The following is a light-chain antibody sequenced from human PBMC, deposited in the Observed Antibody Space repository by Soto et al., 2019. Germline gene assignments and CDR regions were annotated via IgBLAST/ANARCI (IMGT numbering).Light chain of an antibody. J-gene: IGKJ1*01. CDR3: QQSYSTPA. Sequence: DIQMTQSPSSLSASVGDRVTITCQASQSISSYLNWYQQKPGKAPKLLIYAASSLQSGVPSRFSGSGSGTDFTLTISSLQPEEFATYYCQQSYSTPAFGQGTKVEIK. V-gene: IGKV1-39*01. CDR2: AAS. CDR1: QSISSY.